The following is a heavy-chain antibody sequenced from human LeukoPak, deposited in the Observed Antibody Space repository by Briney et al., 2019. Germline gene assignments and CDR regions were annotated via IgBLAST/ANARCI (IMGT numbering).Heavy chain of an antibody. J-gene: IGHJ4*02. Sequence: SETLSLTCAVYGGSFSGYYWSWIRRPPGKGLEWIGEINHSGSTNYYPSLKSRVTISVDTSKNQFSLKLSSVTAADTAVYYCARGYRGYYPRPYFDYWGQGTLVTVSS. CDR2: INHSGST. V-gene: IGHV4-34*01. D-gene: IGHD3-22*01. CDR1: GGSFSGYY. CDR3: ARGYRGYYPRPYFDY.